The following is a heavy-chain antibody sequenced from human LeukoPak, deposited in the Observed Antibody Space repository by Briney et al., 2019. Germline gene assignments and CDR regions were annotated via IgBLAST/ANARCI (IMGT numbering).Heavy chain of an antibody. J-gene: IGHJ4*02. CDR3: ARLRWLQAIDC. CDR1: GGSISSYY. CDR2: IYTSGST. V-gene: IGHV4-4*09. Sequence: SETLSLTCTVSGGSISSYYWSWIRQPPGKGLEWIGYIYTSGSTNYNPSLKSRVTISVDTSKNQFSLKLSSVTAADTAVYYCARLRWLQAIDCWGQGTLVTVSS. D-gene: IGHD5-24*01.